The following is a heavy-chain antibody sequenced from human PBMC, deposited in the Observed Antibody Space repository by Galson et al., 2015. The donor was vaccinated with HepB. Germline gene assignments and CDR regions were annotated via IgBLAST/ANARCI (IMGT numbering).Heavy chain of an antibody. CDR2: IKSKTDGGTT. D-gene: IGHD4-17*01. Sequence: SLRLSCAASGFTFSNAWMSWVRQAPGKGLEWVGRIKSKTDGGTTDYAAPVKGRFTISRDDSKNTLYLQMNSLKTEDTAVYYCTTDGRNYGDYERPTYWGQGTLVTVSS. CDR1: GFTFSNAW. J-gene: IGHJ4*02. CDR3: TTDGRNYGDYERPTY. V-gene: IGHV3-15*01.